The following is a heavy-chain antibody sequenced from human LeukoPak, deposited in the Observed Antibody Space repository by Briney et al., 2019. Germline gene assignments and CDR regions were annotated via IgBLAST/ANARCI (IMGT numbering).Heavy chain of an antibody. CDR2: INPNSGGT. J-gene: IGHJ4*02. CDR1: GYTLTGYY. CDR3: ARVEYSYGIPGDY. D-gene: IGHD5-18*01. Sequence: GASVKVSCKASGYTLTGYYMHWVRQAPGQGLEWMGWINPNSGGTNYAQKFQGRVTMTRDTSISTAYMELSRLRSDDTAVYYCARVEYSYGIPGDYWGQGTLVTVSS. V-gene: IGHV1-2*02.